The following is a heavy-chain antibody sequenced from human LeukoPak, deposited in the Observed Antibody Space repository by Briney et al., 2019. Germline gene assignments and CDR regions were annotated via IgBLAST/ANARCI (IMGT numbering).Heavy chain of an antibody. J-gene: IGHJ4*02. CDR3: ARRYGNTWYQFDY. CDR1: GFTFSSYA. Sequence: GGSLRLSCAASGFTFSSYAMNWVRLTPGKGLEWVSTIRASNTNTYYADSVRGRFAISRDDSKSTLHLQMSNLRVEDTALYYCARRYGNTWYQFDYWGRGALVTVSS. CDR2: IRASNTNT. D-gene: IGHD6-13*01. V-gene: IGHV3-23*01.